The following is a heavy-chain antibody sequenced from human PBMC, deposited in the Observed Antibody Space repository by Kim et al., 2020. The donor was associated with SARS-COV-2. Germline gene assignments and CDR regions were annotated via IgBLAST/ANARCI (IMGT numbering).Heavy chain of an antibody. J-gene: IGHJ4*02. D-gene: IGHD5-12*01. CDR3: AKDDRGYGGYDY. CDR2: ISWDGRST. V-gene: IGHV3-43*01. CDR1: GFIFDDYS. Sequence: GGSLRLSCAASGFIFDDYSMHWVRQAPGKGLEWVSVISWDGRSTYYTDSVKGRFTISRDNSKNSLYLQMNSLRTEDTALYYCAKDDRGYGGYDYWGQGTLVTVSS.